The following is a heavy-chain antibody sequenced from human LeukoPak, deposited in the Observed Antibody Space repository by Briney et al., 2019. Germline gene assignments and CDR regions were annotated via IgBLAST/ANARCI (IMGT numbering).Heavy chain of an antibody. J-gene: IGHJ6*03. D-gene: IGHD6-13*01. CDR2: TYYSGRA. V-gene: IGHV4-59*08. CDR1: GGSISNYY. Sequence: SETLSLTCAVSGGSISNYYWTWIRQPPGKGLEWIGYTYYSGRAKYNPSLKSRVSISLDTSKTEFSLRLSSVTAADTAVYYCARLQSAGTEYYYVDVWGKGTTVTVSS. CDR3: ARLQSAGTEYYYVDV.